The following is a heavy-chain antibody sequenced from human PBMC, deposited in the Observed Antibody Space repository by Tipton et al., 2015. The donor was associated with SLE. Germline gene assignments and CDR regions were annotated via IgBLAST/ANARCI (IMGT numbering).Heavy chain of an antibody. V-gene: IGHV3-30*02. D-gene: IGHD3-10*01. Sequence: GSLRLSCAVSGFKFSDYSIHWVRQAPGKGLEWVAFIRSDGSKKYYADSVKGRFTISRDNFKNVLFLQMSNLRSEDTAVYYCAKFIGDPDTDYWGQGTLVSVSS. CDR1: GFKFSDYS. CDR3: AKFIGDPDTDY. J-gene: IGHJ4*02. CDR2: IRSDGSKK.